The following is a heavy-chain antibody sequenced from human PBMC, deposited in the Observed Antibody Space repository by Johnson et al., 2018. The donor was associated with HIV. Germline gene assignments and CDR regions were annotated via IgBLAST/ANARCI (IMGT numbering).Heavy chain of an antibody. J-gene: IGHJ3*02. V-gene: IGHV3-7*01. CDR1: GFTFSDYY. Sequence: VQLVESGGGLVKPGGSLRLSCAASGFTFSDYYMSWIRQAPGKGLEWVANIKQDGSEKYYVDSVKGRFTISRDNAKNSLFLQMNSLRGEDTAVYYCAKDRYIKGASTGFDIWGQGTMVTVSS. CDR3: AKDRYIKGASTGFDI. CDR2: IKQDGSEK. D-gene: IGHD1-26*01.